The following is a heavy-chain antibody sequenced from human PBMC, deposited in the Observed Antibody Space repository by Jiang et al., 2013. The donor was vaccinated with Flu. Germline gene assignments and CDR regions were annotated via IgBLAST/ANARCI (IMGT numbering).Heavy chain of an antibody. CDR1: GFTLNTYT. D-gene: IGHD6-25*01. V-gene: IGHV3-48*01. J-gene: IGHJ6*02. CDR3: ARVANSGKSGMDV. Sequence: VQLLESGGGLVQPGGSLRLSCAASGFTLNTYTMTWVRQAPGKGLEWISFISSYSSSTYYADSVRGRFTISRDNAKNSLFLQMVSLGPEDTALYYCARVANSGKSGMDVWGQGTTVIVSS. CDR2: ISSYSSST.